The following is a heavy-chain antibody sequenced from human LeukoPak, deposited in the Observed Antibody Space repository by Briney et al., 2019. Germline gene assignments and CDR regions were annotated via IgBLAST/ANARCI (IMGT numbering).Heavy chain of an antibody. Sequence: GGSLRLPCAASGFTFSSYDMSWVRQAPGRGLEWVSTISGGGDTTYYADSVKGRFTISRDNSKNTLYLQMNSLRAEDAAVYYCAKDASYYDFWSGYSQSSFDYWGQGTLVTASS. CDR3: AKDASYYDFWSGYSQSSFDY. V-gene: IGHV3-23*01. CDR2: ISGGGDTT. D-gene: IGHD3-3*01. J-gene: IGHJ4*02. CDR1: GFTFSSYD.